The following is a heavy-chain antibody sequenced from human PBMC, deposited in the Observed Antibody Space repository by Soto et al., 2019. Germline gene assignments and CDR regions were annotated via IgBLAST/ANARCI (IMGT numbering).Heavy chain of an antibody. J-gene: IGHJ4*02. D-gene: IGHD6-19*01. V-gene: IGHV6-1*01. CDR2: TYYRSNWYT. Sequence: SQTLSLPCVISGDSVSNNRAAWNWIRQSPSGGLEWVGRTYYRSNWYTDYAASVKGRIIVSADTCKNHFSLQLNSVTPEDTAVYYCARDSSYSTGWYDHWGQGTLVTVSS. CDR3: ARDSSYSTGWYDH. CDR1: GDSVSNNRAA.